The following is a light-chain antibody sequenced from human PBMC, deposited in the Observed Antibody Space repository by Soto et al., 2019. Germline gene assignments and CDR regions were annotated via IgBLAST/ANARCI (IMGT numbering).Light chain of an antibody. CDR3: QPYNNWPPFT. Sequence: EIVMTQSPATLSVSPGERATLSCRASQSVSSNLAWYQQKPGQAPRLLLYGASTRATGIPARFSGSGSGTEFTLTNSSLQSEAFAVYYCQPYNNWPPFTFGPGTKVDIK. V-gene: IGKV3-15*01. CDR2: GAS. CDR1: QSVSSN. J-gene: IGKJ3*01.